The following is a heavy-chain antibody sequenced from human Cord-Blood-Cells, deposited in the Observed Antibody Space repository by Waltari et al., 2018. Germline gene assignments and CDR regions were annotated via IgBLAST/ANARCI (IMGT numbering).Heavy chain of an antibody. V-gene: IGHV1-46*01. CDR2: INPSGGST. Sequence: QVQLVQSGAAVKKPGASVKVSCQASGYPFTRYYMHWLRQAPGQGLEWMGIINPSGGSTSYAQKFQGRVTMTRDTSTSTVYMELSSLRSEDTAVYYCARDIRPYLSSSSFDYWGQGTLVTVSS. J-gene: IGHJ4*02. D-gene: IGHD6-6*01. CDR3: ARDIRPYLSSSSFDY. CDR1: GYPFTRYY.